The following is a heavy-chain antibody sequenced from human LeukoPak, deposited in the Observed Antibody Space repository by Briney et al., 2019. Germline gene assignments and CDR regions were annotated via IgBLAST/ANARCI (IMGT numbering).Heavy chain of an antibody. V-gene: IGHV1-8*03. J-gene: IGHJ4*02. Sequence: ASVKVSCKASGYTFTSYDINWVRQATGQGLEWMGWMNPNSGNTGYAQKFQGRVTITRYTSISTAYMELSSLRSEDTAVYYCARGDQFNYGSGSDYFDYWGQGTLVTVSS. CDR3: ARGDQFNYGSGSDYFDY. CDR1: GYTFTSYD. CDR2: MNPNSGNT. D-gene: IGHD3-10*01.